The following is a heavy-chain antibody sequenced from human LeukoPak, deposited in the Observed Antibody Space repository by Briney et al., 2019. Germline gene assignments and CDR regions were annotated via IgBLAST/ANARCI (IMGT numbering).Heavy chain of an antibody. J-gene: IGHJ5*02. CDR1: GGSFSGYY. CDR3: ARVARYSSSCRSDP. Sequence: SETPSLTCAVYGGSFSGYYWSWIRQPPGKGLEWIGEINHSGSTNYNPSLKSRVTISVDTSKNQFSLKLSSVTAADTAVYYCARVARYSSSCRSDPWGQGTLVTVSS. CDR2: INHSGST. D-gene: IGHD6-13*01. V-gene: IGHV4-34*01.